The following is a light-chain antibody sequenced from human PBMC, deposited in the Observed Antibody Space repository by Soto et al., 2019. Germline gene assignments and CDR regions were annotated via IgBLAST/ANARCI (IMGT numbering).Light chain of an antibody. V-gene: IGLV1-44*01. J-gene: IGLJ3*02. CDR2: SNN. CDR3: AAWDDTLNGRV. CDR1: SSNIGTNT. Sequence: QSLLTQPPSASGTPGQWVTISCSGSSSNIGTNTVNWYQHLPGTAPKLLIYSNNQRPSGVPDRFSASKSGSSGSLAISGLQSEDEAYYYCAAWDDTLNGRVFGGGTKLTVL.